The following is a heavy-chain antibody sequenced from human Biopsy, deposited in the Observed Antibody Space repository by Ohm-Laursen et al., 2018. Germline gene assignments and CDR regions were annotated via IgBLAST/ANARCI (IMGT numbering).Heavy chain of an antibody. D-gene: IGHD3-22*01. V-gene: IGHV1-2*02. J-gene: IGHJ5*02. CDR1: GYTFTGYH. Sequence: ASVKVSCKSSGYTFTGYHVHWVRQAPGQGLEWMGWINAKTGDTNYAQKFQGRVTMTRDTSISTAYVDLSRLRSDDTAVYYCTRGGYYYDSLAYYYWFDPWGQGTLVTVSS. CDR2: INAKTGDT. CDR3: TRGGYYYDSLAYYYWFDP.